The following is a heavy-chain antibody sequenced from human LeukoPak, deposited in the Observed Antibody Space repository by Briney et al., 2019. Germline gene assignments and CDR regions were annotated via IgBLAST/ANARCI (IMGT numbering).Heavy chain of an antibody. V-gene: IGHV3-9*01. Sequence: GGSLRLSCAASGFTFRSYWMTWVRQAPGKGLEWVSGISWNSGSIGYADSVKGRFTISRDNAKNSLYLQMNSLRAEDTALYYCAKDPDYYDSSWGQGTLVTVSS. CDR2: ISWNSGSI. D-gene: IGHD3-22*01. CDR3: AKDPDYYDSS. CDR1: GFTFRSYW. J-gene: IGHJ4*02.